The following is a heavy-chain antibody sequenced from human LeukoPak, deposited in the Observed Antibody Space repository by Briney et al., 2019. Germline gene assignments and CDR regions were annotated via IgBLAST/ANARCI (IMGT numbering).Heavy chain of an antibody. CDR3: ARDSGWPDY. CDR2: INHSGST. CDR1: GGTFSGYY. Sequence: PSETLSLTCAAYGGTFSGYYWSWIRQPPGKGLEWIGEINHSGSTTYYPSLKSRVTISVDTSKNQFSLKLSAVIGADTAVYYCARDSGWPDYWGQGTLVTVSS. V-gene: IGHV4-34*01. J-gene: IGHJ4*02. D-gene: IGHD6-19*01.